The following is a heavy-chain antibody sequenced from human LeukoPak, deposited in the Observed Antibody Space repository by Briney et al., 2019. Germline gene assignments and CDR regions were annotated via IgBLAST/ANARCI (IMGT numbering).Heavy chain of an antibody. CDR3: ARAPSTVTVDA. J-gene: IGHJ5*02. CDR1: GFTFSNFW. V-gene: IGHV3-7*04. CDR2: INQGGGGT. Sequence: GGPLKLSCAASGFTFSNFWMSWVRQAPGKGLEWVANINQGGGGTYYVDAVKGRCTISRENAEISLYLQMNSLGAEDTAVYYCARAPSTVTVDAWGQGTLVTVSS. D-gene: IGHD4-17*01.